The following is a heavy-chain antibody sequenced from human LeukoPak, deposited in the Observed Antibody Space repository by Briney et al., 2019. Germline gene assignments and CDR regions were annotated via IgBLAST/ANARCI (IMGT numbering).Heavy chain of an antibody. Sequence: SETLSLTCTVSGGSISSYYWSWIRQPPGKGLEWIGYIYYSGSTNYNPSLKSRVTISVDTSKNQFSLKLSSVTAADTAVYYCARDSATTALHSEAWGQGTLVTVSS. D-gene: IGHD1-26*01. CDR3: ARDSATTALHSEA. V-gene: IGHV4-59*01. CDR2: IYYSGST. J-gene: IGHJ4*02. CDR1: GGSISSYY.